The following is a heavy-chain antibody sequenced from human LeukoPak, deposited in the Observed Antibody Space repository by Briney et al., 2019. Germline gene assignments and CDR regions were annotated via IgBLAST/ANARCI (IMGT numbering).Heavy chain of an antibody. CDR3: ARDPWNDYSSGHPFDY. V-gene: IGHV4-39*07. Sequence: PSETLSLTCTVSGGSISSSNCYWGWIRQPPGKGLEWIGSISNSGTTYYNPSLKSRVTISVETSKNQFSLRLTSVTAADTAVYYCARDPWNDYSSGHPFDYWGQGTLVTVSS. CDR2: ISNSGTT. CDR1: GGSISSSNCY. J-gene: IGHJ4*02. D-gene: IGHD1-1*01.